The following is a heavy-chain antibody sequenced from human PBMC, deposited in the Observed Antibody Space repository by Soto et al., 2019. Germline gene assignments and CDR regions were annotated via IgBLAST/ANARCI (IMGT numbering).Heavy chain of an antibody. CDR2: IYSGGST. V-gene: IGHV3-66*01. J-gene: IGHJ1*01. CDR3: ARDRIAVAGNPEYFQH. D-gene: IGHD6-19*01. Sequence: EVQLVESGGGLVQPGGSLRLSCAASGFTVSSNYMSWVRQAPGKGLEWVSVIYSGGSTYYADSVKGRFTISRDNSKNTLSLQMNSLRAEYTAVYYCARDRIAVAGNPEYFQHWGQGTLVNVSS. CDR1: GFTVSSNY.